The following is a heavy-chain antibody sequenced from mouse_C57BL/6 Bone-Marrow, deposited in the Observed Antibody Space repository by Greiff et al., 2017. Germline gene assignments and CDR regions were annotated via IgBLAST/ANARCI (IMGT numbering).Heavy chain of an antibody. D-gene: IGHD2-3*01. CDR3: ARDDDGKDYAMDY. V-gene: IGHV7-1*01. J-gene: IGHJ4*01. CDR1: GFTFSDFY. Sequence: EVQLVESGGGLVQSGRSLRLSCATSGFTFSDFYMEWVRQAPGKGLEWIAASRNKANDYTTEYSASVKGRFIVSRDTSQSILYLQMNALRAEDTAIYYCARDDDGKDYAMDYWGQGTSVTVSS. CDR2: SRNKANDYTT.